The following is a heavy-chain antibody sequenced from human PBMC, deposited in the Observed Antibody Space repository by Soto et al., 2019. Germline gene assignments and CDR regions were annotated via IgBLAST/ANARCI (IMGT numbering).Heavy chain of an antibody. J-gene: IGHJ6*02. CDR2: VSANNGHT. D-gene: IGHD2-8*01. V-gene: IGHV1-18*01. CDR1: GFTFSNYG. Sequence: QGQLVQSGAEVKKPGASVKLSCKASGFTFSNYGLNWVRQAPGQGLEWMGWVSANNGHTNYAQNLQGRVSMTTDTSTSTAYMELRGLTFDDTAVYYCARDIESVTAKHFFYYYAMDVWGQGTTVTVS. CDR3: ARDIESVTAKHFFYYYAMDV.